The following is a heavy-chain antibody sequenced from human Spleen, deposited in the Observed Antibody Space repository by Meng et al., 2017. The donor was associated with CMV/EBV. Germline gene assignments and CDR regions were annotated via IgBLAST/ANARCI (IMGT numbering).Heavy chain of an antibody. CDR2: INPNSGGT. D-gene: IGHD6-13*01. J-gene: IGHJ5*02. CDR3: AREVIAAAGGNWFDP. V-gene: IGHV1-2*02. Sequence: ASVKVSCKASGYTFTGNNIHWGRQAPGQGLEWMGWINPNSGGTKYAQKFQGRVTMTRDTSISTAYMELGRLRSDDTAVYYCAREVIAAAGGNWFDPWGQGTLVTVS. CDR1: GYTFTGNN.